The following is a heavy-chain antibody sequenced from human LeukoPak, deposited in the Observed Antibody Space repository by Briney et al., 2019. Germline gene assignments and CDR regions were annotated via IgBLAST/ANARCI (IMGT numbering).Heavy chain of an antibody. D-gene: IGHD3-3*01. V-gene: IGHV4-34*01. CDR1: GGSFSGYY. CDR2: INHSGST. CDR3: ARLHYDFWSGYYFGWFDP. J-gene: IGHJ5*02. Sequence: SETLSLTCAVYGGSFSGYYWSWIRQPPGKGLEWIGEINHSGSTNYNPSLKSRVTISVDKSKNQFSLKLSSVTAADTAVYYCARLHYDFWSGYYFGWFDPWGQGTLVTVSS.